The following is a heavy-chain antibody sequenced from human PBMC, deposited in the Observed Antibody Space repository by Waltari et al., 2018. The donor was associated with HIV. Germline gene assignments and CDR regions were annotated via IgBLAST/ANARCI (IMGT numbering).Heavy chain of an antibody. CDR1: GYTFTNYY. V-gene: IGHV1-46*01. D-gene: IGHD1-1*01. CDR2: INPSGGST. Sequence: QVQLVQSGAEVKKPGASVKVSCKASGYTFTNYYMHWMRQAPGQGLEWMGIINPSGGSTTYAQKFQGRVSMTRDTSTSTVYMELSSLRSEDTAVYYCARAIPDMYDNSSGFRGMDVWGHGTTVTVSS. J-gene: IGHJ6*02. CDR3: ARAIPDMYDNSSGFRGMDV.